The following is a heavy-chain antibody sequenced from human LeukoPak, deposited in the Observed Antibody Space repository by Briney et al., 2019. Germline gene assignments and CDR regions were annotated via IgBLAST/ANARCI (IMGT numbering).Heavy chain of an antibody. CDR2: ISSSRNYI. Sequence: GGSLRLSCAASGFTFSTYTMNWVRQAPGKGLEWVSSISSSRNYIYYADSVKGRFTVSRDNTKNSLFLQMDSLRAEDTAVYYCAPTLSLYDYINFDYWGQGALVTVSS. J-gene: IGHJ4*02. CDR1: GFTFSTYT. V-gene: IGHV3-21*01. CDR3: APTLSLYDYINFDY. D-gene: IGHD5-12*01.